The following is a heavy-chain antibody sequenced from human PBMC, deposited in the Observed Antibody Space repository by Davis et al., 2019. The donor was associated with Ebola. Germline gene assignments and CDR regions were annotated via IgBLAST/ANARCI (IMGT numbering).Heavy chain of an antibody. J-gene: IGHJ6*02. V-gene: IGHV4-34*01. Sequence: SETLSLTCAVYGGSFKDYYWTWIRQPPGKGLEWIGEVSHDGATKYTPSLKSRVIMSVDTSKNQFSLKLSSVTAADTAVYYCARCSGVVVVPAAIYYYYGMDVWGQGTTVTVSS. CDR1: GGSFKDYY. D-gene: IGHD2-2*01. CDR3: ARCSGVVVVPAAIYYYYGMDV. CDR2: VSHDGAT.